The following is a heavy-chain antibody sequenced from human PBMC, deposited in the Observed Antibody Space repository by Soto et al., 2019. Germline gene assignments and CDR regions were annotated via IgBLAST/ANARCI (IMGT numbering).Heavy chain of an antibody. J-gene: IGHJ4*02. CDR2: INTFTGNT. CDR1: GYTFSDYG. D-gene: IGHD2-2*01. Sequence: QVHLVQSEGEVKKPGASVKVSCKTSGYTFSDYGVSWVREAPGQGLEWMGWINTFTGNTKYEQKFQARVTLSLDPSTRTVFLELTSLQFDDAAVYYCARGFIPENYWGQGTRVTLSS. V-gene: IGHV1-18*01. CDR3: ARGFIPENY.